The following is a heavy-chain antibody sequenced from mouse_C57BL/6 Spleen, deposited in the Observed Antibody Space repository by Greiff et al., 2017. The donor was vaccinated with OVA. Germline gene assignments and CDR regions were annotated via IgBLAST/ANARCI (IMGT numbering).Heavy chain of an antibody. D-gene: IGHD1-1*01. CDR2: IWSDGST. Sequence: VQLVESGPGLVAPSQSLSITCTVSGFSLTSYGVHWVRQPPGKGLEWLVVIWSDGSTTYNSALKSRLSISKDNSKSQVFLKMNSLQTDDTAMYYCARHTDYYGSSYDAMDYWGQGTSVTVSS. CDR1: GFSLTSYG. J-gene: IGHJ4*01. CDR3: ARHTDYYGSSYDAMDY. V-gene: IGHV2-6-1*01.